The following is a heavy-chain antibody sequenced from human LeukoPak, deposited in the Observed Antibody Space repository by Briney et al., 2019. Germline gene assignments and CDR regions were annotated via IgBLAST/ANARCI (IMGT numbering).Heavy chain of an antibody. Sequence: PSETLSLTCAVYGGSFSGYYWSWIRQPPGKGLEWIGEINHSGSTNYNPSLKSRVTISVDKSKNQFSLKLSSVTAADTAVYYCARLGTAMASFDYWGQGTLVTVSS. J-gene: IGHJ4*02. V-gene: IGHV4-34*01. CDR3: ARLGTAMASFDY. D-gene: IGHD5-18*01. CDR2: INHSGST. CDR1: GGSFSGYY.